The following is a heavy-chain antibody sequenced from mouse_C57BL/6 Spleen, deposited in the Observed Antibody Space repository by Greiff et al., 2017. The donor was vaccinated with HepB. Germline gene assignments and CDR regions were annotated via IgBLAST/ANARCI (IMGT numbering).Heavy chain of an antibody. CDR2: ISNLAYSI. Sequence: EVKLMESGGGLVQPGGSLKLSCAASGFTFSDYGMAWVRQAPRKGPGWVAFISNLAYSIYYADTVTGRFTISRENAKNTLYLEMSSRRSEDTAMYYCARQTDYAMDYWGQGTAVTVSS. CDR1: GFTFSDYG. V-gene: IGHV5-15*01. D-gene: IGHD3-2*01. J-gene: IGHJ4*01. CDR3: ARQTDYAMDY.